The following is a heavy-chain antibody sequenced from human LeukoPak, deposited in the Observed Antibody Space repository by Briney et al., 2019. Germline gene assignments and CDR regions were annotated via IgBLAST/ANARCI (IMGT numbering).Heavy chain of an antibody. CDR1: GGSISSYY. Sequence: SETLSLTCTVSGGSISSYYWSWIRQPAGKGLERIGRIYTSGSTNYNPSLKSRVTMSVDTSKNQFSLKLSSVTAADTAVYYCARGTRIAAADTFYGMDVWGQGTTVTVSS. J-gene: IGHJ6*02. CDR3: ARGTRIAAADTFYGMDV. D-gene: IGHD6-13*01. V-gene: IGHV4-4*07. CDR2: IYTSGST.